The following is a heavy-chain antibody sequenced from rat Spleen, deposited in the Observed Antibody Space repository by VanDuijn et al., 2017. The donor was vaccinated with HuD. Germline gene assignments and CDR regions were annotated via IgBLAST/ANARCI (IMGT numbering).Heavy chain of an antibody. Sequence: EVQLVESGGGLMQPGRSMKFSCAASGFSFSNYYMAWVRQTPTKGLEWVASISVGGGNTYYRDSVKGRFTISRDNAKSTLYLQMDSLQSEDTATYYCARHGRGERTYYYVLDAWGQGVSVTVSS. V-gene: IGHV5-25*01. D-gene: IGHD4-3*01. CDR1: GFSFSNYY. CDR2: ISVGGGNT. CDR3: ARHGRGERTYYYVLDA. J-gene: IGHJ4*01.